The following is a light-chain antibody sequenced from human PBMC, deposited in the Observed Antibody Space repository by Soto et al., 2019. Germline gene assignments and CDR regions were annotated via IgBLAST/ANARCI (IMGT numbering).Light chain of an antibody. CDR1: FSNIGQNF. V-gene: IGLV1-51*02. CDR2: ENN. Sequence: QSVLTQPPSVSAAPGQKVTISCSGSFSNIGQNFVSWYQLVPGTAPKLLIYENNKRPSGVPDRFSGPKSGTSATLDITGLQTGDEADYCCGTWDSTLTFYVFATGTKVTDL. CDR3: GTWDSTLTFYV. J-gene: IGLJ1*01.